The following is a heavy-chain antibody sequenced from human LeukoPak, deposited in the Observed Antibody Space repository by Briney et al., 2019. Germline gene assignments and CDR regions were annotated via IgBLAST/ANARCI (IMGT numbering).Heavy chain of an antibody. V-gene: IGHV1-8*01. J-gene: IGHJ5*02. CDR3: ARAGVLLWFGMFDP. CDR1: GYTFTSYD. D-gene: IGHD3-10*01. Sequence: ASVEVSCKASGYTFTSYDINWVRQATGQGLEWMGWMNPNSGNTGYAQKFQGRVTMTRNTSISTAYMELSSLRSEDTAVYYCARAGVLLWFGMFDPWGQGTLVTVSS. CDR2: MNPNSGNT.